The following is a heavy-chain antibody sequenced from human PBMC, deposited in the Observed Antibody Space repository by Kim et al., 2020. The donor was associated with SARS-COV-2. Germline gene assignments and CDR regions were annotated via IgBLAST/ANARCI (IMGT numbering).Heavy chain of an antibody. D-gene: IGHD2-21*02. CDR2: T. CDR3: ARAGGNSGDDY. Sequence: TYYNPSRKSRVTISVDTSKNQFSLKLSSVTAADTAVYYCARAGGNSGDDYWGQGTLVTVSS. J-gene: IGHJ4*02. V-gene: IGHV4-31*02.